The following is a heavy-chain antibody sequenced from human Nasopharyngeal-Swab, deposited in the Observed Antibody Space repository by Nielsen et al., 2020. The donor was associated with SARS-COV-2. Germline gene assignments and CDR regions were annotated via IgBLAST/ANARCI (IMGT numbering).Heavy chain of an antibody. D-gene: IGHD3-10*01. CDR1: GYTLTELS. CDR2: FDPEDGET. CDR3: ATAPYGSGSGDFLDY. J-gene: IGHJ4*02. Sequence: SVTVSCQGSGYTLTELSLHGVRQAPGKGVEWMGGFDPEDGETIYAQTFQGRVTMTEDTSTDTAYMELSSLRSEDTAVYYCATAPYGSGSGDFLDYWGQGTLVTVSS. V-gene: IGHV1-24*01.